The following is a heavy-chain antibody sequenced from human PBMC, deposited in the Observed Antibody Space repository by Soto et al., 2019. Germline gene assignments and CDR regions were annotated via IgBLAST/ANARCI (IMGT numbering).Heavy chain of an antibody. CDR1: GFTFSSYG. V-gene: IGHV3-23*01. Sequence: GSLRLSCAASGFTFSSYGMHWARQAPGKGLEWVSAISANGQGIYYADSVKGRFIISRDNSKNTVFLHMDSLTAEDTAVYYCAKDRDYPRDYFHYWGQGTLVTVSS. CDR2: ISANGQGI. J-gene: IGHJ4*02. D-gene: IGHD3-10*01. CDR3: AKDRDYPRDYFHY.